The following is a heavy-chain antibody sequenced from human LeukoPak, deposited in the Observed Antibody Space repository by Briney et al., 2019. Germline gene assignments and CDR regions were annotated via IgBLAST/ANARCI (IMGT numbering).Heavy chain of an antibody. CDR1: GGSMSSSSYY. J-gene: IGHJ4*02. Sequence: PSETLSLTCTVSGGSMSSSSYYWGWLRQPPGKGLEWIGSIYHSGSTYQNPSLKSRVTISVDTSKNQFSLKLSSVTAADTAVYYCARVPTVTFFDYWGQGTLVTVSS. CDR3: ARVPTVTFFDY. CDR2: IYHSGST. V-gene: IGHV4-39*07. D-gene: IGHD4-17*01.